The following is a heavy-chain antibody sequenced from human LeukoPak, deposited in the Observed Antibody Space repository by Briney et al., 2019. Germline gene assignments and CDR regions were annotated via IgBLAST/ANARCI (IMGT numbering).Heavy chain of an antibody. J-gene: IGHJ5*02. CDR1: GYSISSGYY. V-gene: IGHV4-38-2*02. CDR2: VYHSGST. Sequence: SETLSLTHTVSGYSISSGYYWGWIRQPPGKGLEWIGSVYHSGSTYYNPSPKSRVTISVDTSKIQFSLKLSSVTAADTAVYYCAGGHYYGSGSYGFDPWGQGTLVTVSS. CDR3: AGGHYYGSGSYGFDP. D-gene: IGHD3-10*01.